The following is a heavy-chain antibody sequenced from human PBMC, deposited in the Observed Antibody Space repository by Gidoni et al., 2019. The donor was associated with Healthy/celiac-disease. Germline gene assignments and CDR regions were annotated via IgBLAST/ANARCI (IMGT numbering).Heavy chain of an antibody. D-gene: IGHD3-10*01. CDR3: ARHVLGRFGELLNFDY. Sequence: QLQLQESCPGLVKPSEALSLTCTVSVDSFSSSSYYWGWIRQPPGKGREWIGSIYYSGSTYYNPSLKSRVTLSVDTSKNQFSLKLSSVTAADTSMYYCARHVLGRFGELLNFDYWGQGTLVTVSS. CDR2: IYYSGST. CDR1: VDSFSSSSYY. V-gene: IGHV4-39*01. J-gene: IGHJ4*02.